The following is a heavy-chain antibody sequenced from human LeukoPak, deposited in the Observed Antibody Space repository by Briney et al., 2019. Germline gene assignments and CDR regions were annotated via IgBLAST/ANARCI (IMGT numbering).Heavy chain of an antibody. CDR2: ISYDGSNK. J-gene: IGHJ6*03. Sequence: PGGSLRLSCAASGFTFSSYAMHWVRQAPGKGLEWVAVISYDGSNKYYADSVKGRFTISRDNSKNTLYLQMNSLRAEDAAVYYCARANDMDVWGKGTTVTISS. CDR1: GFTFSSYA. CDR3: ARANDMDV. V-gene: IGHV3-30*14. D-gene: IGHD1-1*01.